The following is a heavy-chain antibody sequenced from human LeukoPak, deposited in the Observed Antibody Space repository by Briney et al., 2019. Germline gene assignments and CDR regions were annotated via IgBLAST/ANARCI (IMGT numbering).Heavy chain of an antibody. J-gene: IGHJ4*02. V-gene: IGHV3-74*01. CDR3: ARVYCRSTTCYHYFDY. D-gene: IGHD2-2*01. Sequence: GGSLRLSCAASGFTFSSYWMHWVRQAPGTGLVWLSRISTDGTSTNYADSVKGRFTISRDNAKNTLYLQMDSLRADDTAVYYCARVYCRSTTCYHYFDYWGQGTQVTVSS. CDR1: GFTFSSYW. CDR2: ISTDGTST.